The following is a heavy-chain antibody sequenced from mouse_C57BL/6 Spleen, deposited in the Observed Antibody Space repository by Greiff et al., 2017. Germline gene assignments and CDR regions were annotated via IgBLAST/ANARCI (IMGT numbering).Heavy chain of an antibody. CDR1: GYTFTSYW. Sequence: QVQLKQPGAELVMPGASVKLSCKASGYTFTSYWMHWVKQRPGQGLEWIGEIDPSDSYTNYNQKFKGKSTLTVDKSSSTAYMQLSSLTSEDSAVYYCARKGNSSGYDYWGQGTTLTVSS. CDR2: IDPSDSYT. CDR3: ARKGNSSGYDY. V-gene: IGHV1-69*01. D-gene: IGHD3-2*02. J-gene: IGHJ2*01.